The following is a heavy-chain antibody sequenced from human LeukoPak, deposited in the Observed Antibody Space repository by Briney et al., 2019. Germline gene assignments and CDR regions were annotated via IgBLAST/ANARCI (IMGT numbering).Heavy chain of an antibody. Sequence: SETLSLTCTISSGSIDRSYWNWIRQSAGRGLEWIGRVYTSGSPNYNPFLKERVTVSLDTSRKQFSLNLTSLTAADTALYFCARAPRVRDFYFGLGGRGSLVTVS. V-gene: IGHV4-4*07. CDR3: ARAPRVRDFYFGL. J-gene: IGHJ2*01. CDR2: VYTSGSP. CDR1: SGSIDRSY. D-gene: IGHD3-3*01.